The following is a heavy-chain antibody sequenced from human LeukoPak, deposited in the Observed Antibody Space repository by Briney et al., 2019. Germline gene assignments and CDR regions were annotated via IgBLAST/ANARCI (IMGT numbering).Heavy chain of an antibody. V-gene: IGHV4-4*07. CDR1: GGSISNYY. CDR2: FYTSGNT. CDR3: ARSAVGTADFDY. Sequence: SETLSLTCTVSGGSISNYYWSWIRQTAEKGLEWIGRFYTSGNTNYNPSLKSRVTMSIDTSKNQFSLKLSSVTAADTAVYYCARSAVGTADFDYWGQGTLVTVSS. D-gene: IGHD6-13*01. J-gene: IGHJ4*02.